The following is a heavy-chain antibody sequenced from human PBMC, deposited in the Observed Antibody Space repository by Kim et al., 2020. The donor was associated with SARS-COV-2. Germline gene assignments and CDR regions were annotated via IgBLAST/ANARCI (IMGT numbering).Heavy chain of an antibody. CDR3: ARHGGYCSSTSCLGVD. Sequence: SETLSLTCTVSGGSISSSSYYWGWIRQPPGKGLEWIGSIYYSGSTYYNPSLKSRVTISVDTSKNQFSLRLSSVTAADTAVYYCARHGGYCSSTSCLGVD. CDR1: GGSISSSSYY. V-gene: IGHV4-39*01. J-gene: IGHJ4*01. D-gene: IGHD2-2*01. CDR2: IYYSGST.